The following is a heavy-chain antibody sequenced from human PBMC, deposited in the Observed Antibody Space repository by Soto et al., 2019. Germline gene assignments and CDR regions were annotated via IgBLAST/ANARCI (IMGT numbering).Heavy chain of an antibody. CDR1: GFTFSNYA. CDR2: ISGSGGST. CDR3: AKGSGGAYCGGDCYLVYFDY. Sequence: EVQLLESGGGLVQPGGSLRLSCAASGFTFSNYAMSWVRQAPGKGLEWVSVISGSGGSTYYADSVKSRFTISRDNSKNTLYLQMNSLRAGDTAVYYCAKGSGGAYCGGDCYLVYFDYWGQGTLVTVSS. V-gene: IGHV3-23*01. J-gene: IGHJ4*02. D-gene: IGHD2-21*02.